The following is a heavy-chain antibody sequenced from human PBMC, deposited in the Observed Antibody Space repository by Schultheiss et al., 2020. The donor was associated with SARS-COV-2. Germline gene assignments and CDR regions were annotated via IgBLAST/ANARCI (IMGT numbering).Heavy chain of an antibody. D-gene: IGHD4-11*01. Sequence: SDTLSLTCTVSGGSISSYYWSWIRQPPGKGLEWIGSIYYSGSTYYNPSLKSRVTISVDTSKNQFSLKLSSVTAADTAVYYCARRSYSNYGYYYYYMDVWGKGTTVTVSS. V-gene: IGHV4-59*08. CDR1: GGSISSYY. CDR3: ARRSYSNYGYYYYYMDV. J-gene: IGHJ6*03. CDR2: IYYSGST.